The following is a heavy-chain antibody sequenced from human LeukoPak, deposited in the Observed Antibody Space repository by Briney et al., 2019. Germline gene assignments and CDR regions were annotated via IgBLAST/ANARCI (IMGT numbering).Heavy chain of an antibody. V-gene: IGHV4-34*01. J-gene: IGHJ4*02. CDR1: GGSFSGYY. CDR2: INHSGST. CDR3: ARGRFWSGYYTTRGHYYFDY. D-gene: IGHD3-3*01. Sequence: SETLSLTCAVYGGSFSGYYWSLIRQPPGKGLEWIGEINHSGSTNYNPSLKSRVTISVDTSKNQFSLKLSSVTAADTAVYYCARGRFWSGYYTTRGHYYFDYWGQGTLVTVSS.